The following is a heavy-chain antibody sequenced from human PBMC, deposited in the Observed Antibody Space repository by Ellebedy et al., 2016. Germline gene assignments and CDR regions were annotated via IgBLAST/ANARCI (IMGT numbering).Heavy chain of an antibody. J-gene: IGHJ6*02. Sequence: GESLKISXVASGFTFRNFFMSWVRQAPGGGLEWVSTISGGGDSTVYADSVKGRFTISRDNSKNTLYLQMNSLRAEDTAVYFCAKCYGSGTHYKARSYYYYGMDVWGQGTTVTVSS. V-gene: IGHV3-23*01. CDR1: GFTFRNFF. CDR2: ISGGGDST. D-gene: IGHD3-10*01. CDR3: AKCYGSGTHYKARSYYYYGMDV.